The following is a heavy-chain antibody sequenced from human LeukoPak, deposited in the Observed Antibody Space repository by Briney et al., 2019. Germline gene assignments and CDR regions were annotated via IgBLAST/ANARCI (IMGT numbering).Heavy chain of an antibody. CDR1: GGSINSYY. J-gene: IGHJ6*03. D-gene: IGHD6-6*01. V-gene: IGHV4-4*07. Sequence: SETLSLTCTVSGGSINSYYWGWVRQPAGKGLEWIGRIYTSGSTNYNPSLKSRVTMSVDTSKNQFSLKLDSVTAADTAVYYCARDVRRSSSSSNSYYYYMDVWGKGTTVTVSS. CDR3: ARDVRRSSSSSNSYYYYMDV. CDR2: IYTSGST.